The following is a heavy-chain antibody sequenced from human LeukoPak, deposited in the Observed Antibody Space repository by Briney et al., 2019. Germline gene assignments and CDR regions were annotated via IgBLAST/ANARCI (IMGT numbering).Heavy chain of an antibody. CDR1: GGTFSSYA. J-gene: IGHJ5*02. Sequence: ASVKVSCKASGGTFSSYAISWVRQAPGQGLKWMGRIIPIFGTANYAQKFQGRVTITTDESTSTAYMELSSLRSEDTAVYYCAREGDILTGSPLGWFDPWGQGTLVTVSS. CDR3: AREGDILTGSPLGWFDP. V-gene: IGHV1-69*05. CDR2: IIPIFGTA. D-gene: IGHD3-9*01.